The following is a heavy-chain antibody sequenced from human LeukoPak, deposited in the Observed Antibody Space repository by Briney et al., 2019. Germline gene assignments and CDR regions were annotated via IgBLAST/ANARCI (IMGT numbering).Heavy chain of an antibody. CDR1: GGTFSSYA. V-gene: IGHV1-69*04. CDR2: IIPILGIA. J-gene: IGHJ3*02. CDR3: ARAVFGSGYYGSEI. D-gene: IGHD3-10*01. Sequence: ASVKVSCKASGGTFSSYAISWVRQAPGQGLEWMGRIIPILGIANYAQKFQGRVTITADKSTSTAYMELSSLRSDDTAVYYCARAVFGSGYYGSEIWGQGTMVTVSS.